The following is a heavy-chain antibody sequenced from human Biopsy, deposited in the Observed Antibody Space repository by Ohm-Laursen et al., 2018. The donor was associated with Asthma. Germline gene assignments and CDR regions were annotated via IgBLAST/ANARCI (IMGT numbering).Heavy chain of an antibody. V-gene: IGHV3-30-3*01. CDR3: ARDLRSDNWNPWGMDV. D-gene: IGHD1-20*01. CDR1: GFTFRDYD. Sequence: SLRLSCTASGFTFRDYDIHWVRQAPGKGLEWVAVISYDGTNKDYADSVKGRFTFSRDNSQNTLSLEMNSLRVEDTAVYYCARDLRSDNWNPWGMDVWGLGTTVTVAS. CDR2: ISYDGTNK. J-gene: IGHJ6*02.